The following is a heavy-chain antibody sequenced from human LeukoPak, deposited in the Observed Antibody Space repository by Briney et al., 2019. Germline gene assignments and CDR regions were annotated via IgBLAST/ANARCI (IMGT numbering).Heavy chain of an antibody. V-gene: IGHV1-46*03. D-gene: IGHD3-10*01. CDR3: ATYYYGSGSYYN. CDR1: GYTFTSYY. Sequence: ASVKVSCKASGYTFTSYYMHWVRQAHGQGLEWMGIINPSGGSTSYAQKFQGRVTMTRDTSTSTVYMELSSLRSEDTAVYYCATYYYGSGSYYNWGQGTLVTVSS. J-gene: IGHJ4*02. CDR2: INPSGGST.